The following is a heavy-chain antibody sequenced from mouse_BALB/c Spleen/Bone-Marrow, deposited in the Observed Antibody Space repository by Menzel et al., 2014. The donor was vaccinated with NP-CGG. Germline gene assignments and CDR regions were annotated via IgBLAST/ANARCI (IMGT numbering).Heavy chain of an antibody. CDR3: VREKGLAY. J-gene: IGHJ3*01. Sequence: QVQLKQSGPGLVAPSQSLSITCTVSGFSLTSYDISWIRQPPGKGLEWLGVIWTGGGTNYNSAFMSRLSISKDNSKSQVFLKMNSLQTDDTAIYYCVREKGLAYWGQGTLVTVSA. CDR2: IWTGGGT. V-gene: IGHV2-9-2*01. CDR1: GFSLTSYD.